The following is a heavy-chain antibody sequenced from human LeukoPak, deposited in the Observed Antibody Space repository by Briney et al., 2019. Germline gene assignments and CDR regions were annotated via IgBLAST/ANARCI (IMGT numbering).Heavy chain of an antibody. V-gene: IGHV1-18*01. D-gene: IGHD5-18*01. CDR2: ISAYNGST. CDR3: ARDRGVDTAMVSSWFDP. Sequence: ASVKVSCKASGYTFTSYGISWVRQAPGQGLEWMGWISAYNGSTNYAQKLQGRVTMTTDTSTSTAYMELRSLRSDDTAVYYCARDRGVDTAMVSSWFDPWGQGTLVTVSS. J-gene: IGHJ5*02. CDR1: GYTFTSYG.